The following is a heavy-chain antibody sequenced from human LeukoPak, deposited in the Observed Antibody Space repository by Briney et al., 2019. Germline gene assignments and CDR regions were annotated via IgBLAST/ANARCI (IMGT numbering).Heavy chain of an antibody. CDR1: GYTFTSYG. V-gene: IGHV1-18*01. Sequence: ASVKASCKASGYTFTSYGISWVRQAPGQGLEWMGWISAYNGNTNYAQKLQGRVTMTTDTSTSTAYMELRSLRSDDTAVYYCARVRYGGSYWVYYFDYWGQGTLVTVSS. CDR3: ARVRYGGSYWVYYFDY. J-gene: IGHJ4*02. CDR2: ISAYNGNT. D-gene: IGHD1-26*01.